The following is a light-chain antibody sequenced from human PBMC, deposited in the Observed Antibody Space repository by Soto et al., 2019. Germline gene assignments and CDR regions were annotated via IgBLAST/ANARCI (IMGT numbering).Light chain of an antibody. CDR3: QQSYSTPVT. V-gene: IGKV1-39*01. CDR2: AAS. CDR1: QSISSY. Sequence: DIQMTQSPSSLSASVGDRVTITCRASQSISSYLNWYQQKPGKAPKLLIYAASSLQSGVPSRFSGSGSGTDFTLNISSLQPEDFATYYCQQSYSTPVTFGGGTKVEIK. J-gene: IGKJ4*01.